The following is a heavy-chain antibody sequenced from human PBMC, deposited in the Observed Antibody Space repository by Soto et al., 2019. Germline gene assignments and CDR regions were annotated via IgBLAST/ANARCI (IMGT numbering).Heavy chain of an antibody. J-gene: IGHJ5*01. CDR2: ISSTSSTI. Sequence: EVQRVESGGGLVQPGGSRRLSCEASGFTFSSYARNWVRQAPGKGLEWISYISSTSSTIYYADSVRGRFTISRDNAKNSLYLQMNSLRAEDTAVYFCARAESLENIWFDAWGHGTLVTVSS. CDR1: GFTFSSYA. V-gene: IGHV3-48*01. CDR3: ARAESLENIWFDA.